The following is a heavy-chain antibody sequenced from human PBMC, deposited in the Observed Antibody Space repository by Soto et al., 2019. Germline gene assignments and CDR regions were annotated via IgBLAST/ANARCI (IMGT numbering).Heavy chain of an antibody. V-gene: IGHV3-30*03. D-gene: IGHD5-12*01. CDR1: GPSFNRNG. CDR3: AGYSGYELGSTIWFYYYGMDV. J-gene: IGHJ6*02. Sequence: SLTLSCEASGPSFNRNGMHWVRQAPGQGLEWVALISYDGSNEFYTDSVKGRFTISRENLKNTLYLQMNSLRPEDRAVYYCAGYSGYELGSTIWFYYYGMDVWGQGTTVTV. CDR2: ISYDGSNE.